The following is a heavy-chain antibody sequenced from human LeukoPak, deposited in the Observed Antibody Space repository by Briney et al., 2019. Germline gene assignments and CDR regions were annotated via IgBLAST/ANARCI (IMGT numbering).Heavy chain of an antibody. D-gene: IGHD3-10*01. V-gene: IGHV4-34*01. Sequence: SETLSLTCAVYGGSFSGYYWSWIRQPPGKGLEWIGEINHSGSTNYNPSLKSRVTISVDTSKNQFSLKLSSVTAADTAVYYCARHVGYGSGSYYPYYFDYWGQGTLVTVSS. CDR3: ARHVGYGSGSYYPYYFDY. CDR2: INHSGST. CDR1: GGSFSGYY. J-gene: IGHJ4*02.